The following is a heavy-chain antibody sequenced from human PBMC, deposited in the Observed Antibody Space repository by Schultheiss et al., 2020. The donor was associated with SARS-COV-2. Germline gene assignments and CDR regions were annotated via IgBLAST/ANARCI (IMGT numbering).Heavy chain of an antibody. V-gene: IGHV1-8*01. CDR1: GYTFTNYD. CDR3: ARDFNRRYFDWSSPYYYGMDV. D-gene: IGHD3-9*01. Sequence: ASVKVSCKASGYTFTNYDINWVRQATGQGLEWMGWMNPNTGNTGYAQRFQGRVTMTRETSISTAYMELTSLRSDDTAVYYCARDFNRRYFDWSSPYYYGMDVWGQGTTVTVSS. CDR2: MNPNTGNT. J-gene: IGHJ6*02.